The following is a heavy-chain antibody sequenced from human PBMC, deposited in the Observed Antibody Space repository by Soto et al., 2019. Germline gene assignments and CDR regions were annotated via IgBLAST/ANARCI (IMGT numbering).Heavy chain of an antibody. CDR1: GGTFTGYY. J-gene: IGHJ4*02. V-gene: IGHV1-2*04. Sequence: ASVKVSCKASGGTFTGYYMHWMRQAPGQGLEWMGWINPNSGGTNYAQKFQGWVTMTRDTSISTAYMELSRLRSDDTAVYYCARGSEDSSGYYFSIYFGYWGQGTLVTVSS. D-gene: IGHD3-22*01. CDR3: ARGSEDSSGYYFSIYFGY. CDR2: INPNSGGT.